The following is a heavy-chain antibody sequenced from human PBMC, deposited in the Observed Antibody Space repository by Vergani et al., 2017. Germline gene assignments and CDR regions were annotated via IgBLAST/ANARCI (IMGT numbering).Heavy chain of an antibody. CDR2: ISSIGAAI. J-gene: IGHJ4*02. Sequence: EVQLVESGGGLVQPGGSLRLSCVASGFTFRPYTMNWVRQGPGKGLEWLSYISSIGAAINYADSVKGRFTISRDNAKNSLYLQMNSLRAEDTAVYYCAKERDDSNYGFDYWGQGTLVTVSS. CDR3: AKERDDSNYGFDY. D-gene: IGHD4-11*01. CDR1: GFTFRPYT. V-gene: IGHV3-48*01.